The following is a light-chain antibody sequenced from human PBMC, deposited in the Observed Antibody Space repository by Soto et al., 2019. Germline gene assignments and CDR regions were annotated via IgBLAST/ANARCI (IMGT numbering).Light chain of an antibody. CDR1: QSISSY. CDR3: QHYHSIPWT. CDR2: TAS. V-gene: IGKV1-39*01. J-gene: IGKJ1*01. Sequence: DIQMTQSPSSLSASVGDRVTITCRASQSISSYVNWYQQKPGKAPKLLIYTASNLQSGVPSRFSGSGSGTDFTLTISRLQHEYFATYYCQHYHSIPWTFGQGTKVEIK.